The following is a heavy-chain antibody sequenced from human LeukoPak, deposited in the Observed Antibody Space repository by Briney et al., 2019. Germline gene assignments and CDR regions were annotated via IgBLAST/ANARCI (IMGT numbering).Heavy chain of an antibody. CDR3: ARGVMATILTPFDY. V-gene: IGHV4-34*01. Sequence: SETLSLTCAVYGGSFSGYYWSWIRQPPGKGLEWIGEINHSGSTNYNPSLKSRVTISVDTSKNQFSLKLSSVTAADTAVYYCARGVMATILTPFDYWGQGTLVTVSS. D-gene: IGHD5-24*01. J-gene: IGHJ4*02. CDR2: INHSGST. CDR1: GGSFSGYY.